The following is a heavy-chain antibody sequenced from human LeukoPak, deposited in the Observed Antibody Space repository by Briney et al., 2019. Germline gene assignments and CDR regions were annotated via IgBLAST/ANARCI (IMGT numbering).Heavy chain of an antibody. V-gene: IGHV3-7*03. CDR1: GFIFSSTW. CDR3: SATSGRTGGNS. J-gene: IGHJ4*02. Sequence: PGGSLRLSCAASGFIFSSTWMTWVRQAPGKGPEWVAYIKHDGSETNYVDSVRGRFTVSRDNVKNSLYLQMNSLRADDTAVYYCSATSGRTGGNSWGQGALVTVSS. CDR2: IKHDGSET. D-gene: IGHD3-16*01.